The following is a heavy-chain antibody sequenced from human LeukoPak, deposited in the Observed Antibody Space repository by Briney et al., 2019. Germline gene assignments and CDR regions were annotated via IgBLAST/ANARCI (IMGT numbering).Heavy chain of an antibody. V-gene: IGHV3-23*01. J-gene: IGHJ4*02. CDR2: ISGSGGST. CDR3: ARDSTGYYDY. D-gene: IGHD3-9*01. CDR1: GFTPSSHA. Sequence: GGSLRLSCAAPGFTPSSHAMSWVRQAPGKGLEWVSAISGSGGSTYYADSVKGRFTISRDNSKNTLYLQMNSLRAEDTAVYYCARDSTGYYDYWGQGTLVTVSP.